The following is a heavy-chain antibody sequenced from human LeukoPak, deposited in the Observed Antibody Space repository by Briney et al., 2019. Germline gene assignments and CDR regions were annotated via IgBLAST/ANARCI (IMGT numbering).Heavy chain of an antibody. V-gene: IGHV3-30*04. CDR3: TRASNVDTAGKGEKKHFDY. J-gene: IGHJ4*02. CDR2: ISYDGSNK. Sequence: GGSLRLSCAASGFTFSSYAMHWVRQAPGKGLEWVAVISYDGSNKYYADSVKGRFTISRDNSKNTAYLQMISLKTEDTAVYYCTRASNVDTAGKGEKKHFDYWGQGTLVTVSS. CDR1: GFTFSSYA. D-gene: IGHD5-18*01.